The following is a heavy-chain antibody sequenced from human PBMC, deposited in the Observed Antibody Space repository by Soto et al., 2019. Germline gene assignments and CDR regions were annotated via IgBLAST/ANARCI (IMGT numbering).Heavy chain of an antibody. J-gene: IGHJ6*02. V-gene: IGHV1-69*13. CDR3: ARHRVLEPRTLQYYGMDV. Sequence: SVTVSCTAPGGSFSSYAISWVRQAPGKGLEWMGGIIPIFGTANYAQKFQGRVTITADESTSTAYMELSSLRSDDTAMYYCARHRVLEPRTLQYYGMDVWGQGTTVTGSS. CDR1: GGSFSSYA. D-gene: IGHD1-1*01. CDR2: IIPIFGTA.